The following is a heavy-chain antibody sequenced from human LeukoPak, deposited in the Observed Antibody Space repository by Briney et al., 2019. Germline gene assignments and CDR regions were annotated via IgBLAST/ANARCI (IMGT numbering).Heavy chain of an antibody. V-gene: IGHV4-59*08. CDR3: ARTIGLRFDY. CDR1: GDSISSYY. Sequence: PSETLSLTCTVSGDSISSYYWSWIRQPPGKGLEWIGYIYHSGHTNYNPSLKSRVTISVDTSKNQFSLKLSSVTAADTAVYYCARTIGLRFDYWGQGTLVTVSS. J-gene: IGHJ4*02. CDR2: IYHSGHT. D-gene: IGHD4-17*01.